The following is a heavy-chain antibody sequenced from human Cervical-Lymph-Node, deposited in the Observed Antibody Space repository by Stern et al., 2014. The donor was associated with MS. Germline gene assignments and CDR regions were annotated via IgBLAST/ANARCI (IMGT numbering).Heavy chain of an antibody. D-gene: IGHD6-6*01. CDR2: ISYDGSYK. CDR1: GFSFSKYG. V-gene: IGHV3-30*19. J-gene: IGHJ6*02. CDR3: AREYPTSSKVDGMDV. Sequence: QVQLVQSGGGVVQPGRSLRLSCAASGFSFSKYGIHWVRQAPGTGLEWLAGISYDGSYKNYADSVRGRFTISRDNPRNTVYLQMNSLRAEDTAVYQCAREYPTSSKVDGMDVWGQGTTVTVSS.